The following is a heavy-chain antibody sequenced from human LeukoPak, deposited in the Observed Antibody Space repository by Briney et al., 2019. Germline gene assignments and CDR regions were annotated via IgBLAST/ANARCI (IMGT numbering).Heavy chain of an antibody. CDR2: ISYDGSNK. Sequence: GGSLRLSCAASGFTFSSYAMHWVRQAPAKGLEWVAVISYDGSNKYYADSVKGRFTISRDNSKNTLYLQMNSLRAEDTAVCYCARDGWFGEQRLDYWGQGTLVTVSS. J-gene: IGHJ4*02. CDR1: GFTFSSYA. CDR3: ARDGWFGEQRLDY. V-gene: IGHV3-30-3*01. D-gene: IGHD3-10*01.